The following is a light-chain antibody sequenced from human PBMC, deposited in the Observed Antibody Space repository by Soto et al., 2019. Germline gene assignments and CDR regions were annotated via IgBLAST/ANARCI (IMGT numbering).Light chain of an antibody. CDR1: SSAVGGYNY. CDR2: DVS. V-gene: IGLV2-14*01. J-gene: IGLJ1*01. CDR3: SSYTSTSTLV. Sequence: QSALTQPASVSGSPGQSITISCTGTSSAVGGYNYVSWYQQYPGKAPKLMIYDVSNRPSGVSNRFSGSKSGNTASLTISGLQAEDEADYYCSSYTSTSTLVFGTGTKVTVL.